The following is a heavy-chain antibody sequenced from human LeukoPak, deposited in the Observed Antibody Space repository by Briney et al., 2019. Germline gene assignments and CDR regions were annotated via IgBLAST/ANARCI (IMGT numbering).Heavy chain of an antibody. D-gene: IGHD1-26*01. V-gene: IGHV4-59*08. CDR2: IYYTGNT. J-gene: IGHJ4*02. Sequence: SETLSLTCTVSGGSISSYYWVWIRQPPGRGLEWIGYIYYTGNTNYNPSLNNRVTISLDTSKKQFSLKLSSVTAADTAVYYCARHSYSGTLRVFDFWCQRSLVTVSS. CDR3: ARHSYSGTLRVFDF. CDR1: GGSISSYY.